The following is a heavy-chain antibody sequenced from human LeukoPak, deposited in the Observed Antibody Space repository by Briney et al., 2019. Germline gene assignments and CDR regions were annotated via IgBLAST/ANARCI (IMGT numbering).Heavy chain of an antibody. CDR2: ISSSSSYI. CDR3: ARDRPLLWFGEDNPDAFDI. Sequence: PGGSLRLSCAASGFTFSSYSMNWVRQAPGKGLEWVSSISSSSSYIYHADSVKGRFTISRDNAKNSLYLQMNSLRAEDTAVYYCARDRPLLWFGEDNPDAFDIWGQGTMVTVSS. CDR1: GFTFSSYS. D-gene: IGHD3-10*01. J-gene: IGHJ3*02. V-gene: IGHV3-21*01.